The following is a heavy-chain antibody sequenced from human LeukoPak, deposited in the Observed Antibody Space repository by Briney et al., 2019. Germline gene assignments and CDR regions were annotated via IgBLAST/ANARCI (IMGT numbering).Heavy chain of an antibody. Sequence: GGSLRLSCAASGFTFSSYAMSWVRQAPGKGLEWVSAISGSGGSTYYADSVKGRFTISRDNSKNTLYLQMNSLRAEDTAVYYCAIVASTVTTVPGYYFDYWGQGTLVTVSS. CDR2: ISGSGGST. J-gene: IGHJ4*02. CDR3: AIVASTVTTVPGYYFDY. V-gene: IGHV3-23*01. CDR1: GFTFSSYA. D-gene: IGHD4-17*01.